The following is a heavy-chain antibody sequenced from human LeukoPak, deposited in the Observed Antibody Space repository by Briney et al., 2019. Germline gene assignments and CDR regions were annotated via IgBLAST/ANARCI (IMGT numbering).Heavy chain of an antibody. V-gene: IGHV3-21*01. Sequence: GGSLRLSCAASGFTFSTYAMDWVRQAPGKGLEWVSSISSSTNYIYYADSVMGRFTISRDNAKNTLYLQMNRLRAEDTAVYYCARDAFNGTSYIGYYFDSWGQGTLVTVSS. D-gene: IGHD1-26*01. J-gene: IGHJ4*02. CDR1: GFTFSTYA. CDR3: ARDAFNGTSYIGYYFDS. CDR2: ISSSTNYI.